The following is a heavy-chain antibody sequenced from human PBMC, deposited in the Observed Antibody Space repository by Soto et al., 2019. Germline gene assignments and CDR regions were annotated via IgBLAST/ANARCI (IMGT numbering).Heavy chain of an antibody. V-gene: IGHV4-4*02. D-gene: IGHD5-12*01. CDR2: IYHSGST. CDR1: GGSISSSNW. CDR3: ARVERSGDDPYDY. Sequence: QVQLQESGPGLVKPSGTLSLTCAVSGGSISSSNWWSWVRQPPGKGLGWIGEIYHSGSTNYNPSLKSQGXXAXDXXKNQFSLKLSSVTAADTAVYYCARVERSGDDPYDYWGQGTLVTVSS. J-gene: IGHJ4*02.